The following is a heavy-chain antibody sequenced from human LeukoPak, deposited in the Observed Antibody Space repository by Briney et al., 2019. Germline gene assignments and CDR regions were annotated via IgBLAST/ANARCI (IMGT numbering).Heavy chain of an antibody. CDR2: IIPILGIA. Sequence: SVKVSCKASGGTFSSYTISWVRQAPGQGLEWMGRIIPILGIANYAQKFQGRVTITADKSTSTAYMELSSLRSEDTAVYYCARERPSGSYYNDYWGQGTLVTVSS. V-gene: IGHV1-69*04. CDR1: GGTFSSYT. D-gene: IGHD3-10*01. CDR3: ARERPSGSYYNDY. J-gene: IGHJ4*02.